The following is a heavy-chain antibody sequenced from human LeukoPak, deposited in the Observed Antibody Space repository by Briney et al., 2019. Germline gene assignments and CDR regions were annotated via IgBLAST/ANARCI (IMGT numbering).Heavy chain of an antibody. D-gene: IGHD3-22*01. CDR3: ARRNYVTMIVVVRTNYFDY. CDR1: GGSISSYY. V-gene: IGHV4-59*12. J-gene: IGHJ4*02. CDR2: IYSNGIT. Sequence: SETLSLTCTVSGGSISSYYWSWIRQPLGKGPEWIGYIYSNGITNYNPSLESRVTISVDTSKNQFSLKLSSVTAADTAVYYCARRNYVTMIVVVRTNYFDYWGQGTLVTVSS.